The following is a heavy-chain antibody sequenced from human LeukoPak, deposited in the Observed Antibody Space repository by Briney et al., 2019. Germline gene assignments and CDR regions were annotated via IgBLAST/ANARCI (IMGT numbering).Heavy chain of an antibody. CDR2: IYSGGST. CDR1: GFSFSTYA. Sequence: GGSLRLSCAASGFSFSTYAMSWVRQAPGKGLEWVSVIYSGGSTYYADSVKGRFTISRDNSKNTLYLQMNSLRAEDTAVYYCARSGYDSSGYYRLEYYFDYWGQGTLVTVSS. D-gene: IGHD3-22*01. V-gene: IGHV3-66*01. J-gene: IGHJ4*02. CDR3: ARSGYDSSGYYRLEYYFDY.